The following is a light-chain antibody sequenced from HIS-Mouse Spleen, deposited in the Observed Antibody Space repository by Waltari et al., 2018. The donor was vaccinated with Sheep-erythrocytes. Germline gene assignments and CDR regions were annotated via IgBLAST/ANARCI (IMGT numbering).Light chain of an antibody. CDR2: DVS. Sequence: QSALTQPRSVSGSPGQVVTISCTGTSSDVGGYNYVSWYQQHPGKAPKLMIYDVSKRAAGGPDRFSGSKSGNTASLTISGLQAEDEADYYCCSYAGSYPWVFGGGTKLTVL. V-gene: IGLV2-11*01. CDR1: SSDVGGYNY. CDR3: CSYAGSYPWV. J-gene: IGLJ3*02.